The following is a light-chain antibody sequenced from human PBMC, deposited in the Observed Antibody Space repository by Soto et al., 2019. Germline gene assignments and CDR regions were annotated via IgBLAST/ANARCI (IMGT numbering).Light chain of an antibody. CDR2: EVS. V-gene: IGLV2-14*01. CDR1: SSDVGGYNY. CDR3: SSYTSSSTNYV. J-gene: IGLJ1*01. Sequence: QSALTQPACVSGSPGQSITISCTGTSSDVGGYNYVSWYQQHPGKAPKLMIYEVSNRPSGVSNRFSGSKSGNTASLTISGLQAEDEADYYCSSYTSSSTNYVFGTGTKVTVL.